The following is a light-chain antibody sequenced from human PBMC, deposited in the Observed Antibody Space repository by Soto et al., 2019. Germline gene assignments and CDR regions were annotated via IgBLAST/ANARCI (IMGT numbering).Light chain of an antibody. CDR3: QQGYSNTWT. V-gene: IGKV1-39*01. J-gene: IGKJ1*01. CDR2: AAS. CDR1: QTVNTY. Sequence: DIQMTQSPSSLSASIGDRVTITCRASQTVNTYLHWYQQKPGKAPKLLIYAASNLQSGVPSRFSGSGSGTNFTLSLNSLQPEDFATDYCQQGYSNTWTFCQGTKVEIK.